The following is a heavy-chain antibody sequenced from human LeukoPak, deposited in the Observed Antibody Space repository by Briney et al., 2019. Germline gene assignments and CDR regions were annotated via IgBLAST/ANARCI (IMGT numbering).Heavy chain of an antibody. Sequence: ASVKVSCKVSGYTLTELSMHWVRQAPGKGLEWMGGFDPEDGETIYAQKFQGRVTMTRDTSTSTVYMELSSLRSEDTAVYYCARERYSSSSWGAFDIWGQGTMVTVSS. CDR3: ARERYSSSSWGAFDI. CDR1: GYTLTELS. J-gene: IGHJ3*02. CDR2: FDPEDGET. V-gene: IGHV1-24*01. D-gene: IGHD6-6*01.